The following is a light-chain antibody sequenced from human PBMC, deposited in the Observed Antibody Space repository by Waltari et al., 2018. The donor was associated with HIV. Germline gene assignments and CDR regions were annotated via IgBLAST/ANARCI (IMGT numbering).Light chain of an antibody. Sequence: SHELTQPPSVSVSPGQTARITCFGDALPKQYAYWYQQKPGQAPILVMYKDTKRPSGIPERFSGSSAGTTVTLTISGVQPEDEADYYCQSADSSGTYWMFGGGTKLTVL. V-gene: IGLV3-25*03. CDR2: KDT. CDR1: ALPKQY. J-gene: IGLJ3*02. CDR3: QSADSSGTYWM.